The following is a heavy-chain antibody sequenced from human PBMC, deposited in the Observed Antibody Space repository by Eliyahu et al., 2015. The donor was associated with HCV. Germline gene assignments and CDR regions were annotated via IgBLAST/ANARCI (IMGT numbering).Heavy chain of an antibody. V-gene: IGHV3-21*01. CDR2: ISSSSSYI. D-gene: IGHD5-12*01. Sequence: EVQLVESGGGLVKPGGSLRLSCAXSGFTFXSYSMNWVRQAPGKGLEWVSSISSSSSYIYYADSVKGRFTISRDNAKNSLYLQMNSLRAEDTAVYYCARVVVATSARWFDPWGQGTLVTVSS. J-gene: IGHJ5*02. CDR3: ARVVVATSARWFDP. CDR1: GFTFXSYS.